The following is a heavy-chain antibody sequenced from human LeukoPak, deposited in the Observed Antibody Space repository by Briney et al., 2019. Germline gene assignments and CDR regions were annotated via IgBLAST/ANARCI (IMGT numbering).Heavy chain of an antibody. CDR2: ISENK. J-gene: IGHJ4*02. V-gene: IGHV3-69-1*01. CDR1: GFVFSRDN. CDR3: VREIGRPKTFYFHS. Sequence: GGSLRLSCTPSGFVFSRDNMNWFRQAPGKGLEGVSHISENKYHPDSVRGRFTISRDNAKNSLYLQMSNLRAEDTAVYCCVREIGRPKTFYFHSWGRGTLVIVSS.